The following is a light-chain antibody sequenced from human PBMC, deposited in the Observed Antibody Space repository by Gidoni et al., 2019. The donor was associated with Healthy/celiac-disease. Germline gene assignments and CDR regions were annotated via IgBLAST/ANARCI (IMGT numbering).Light chain of an antibody. J-gene: IGKJ4*01. CDR2: WAS. V-gene: IGKV4-1*01. CDR3: QQYYSTPLT. CDR1: QSVLYSSNNKNY. Sequence: DIVMTKSPDSLAVSLGERATINCKSSQSVLYSSNNKNYLALYQQKPGQPPKLLIYWASTRESGVPDRFSGSGSGTDFTLTISSLQAEDVAVYYCQQYYSTPLTFGGGTKVEIK.